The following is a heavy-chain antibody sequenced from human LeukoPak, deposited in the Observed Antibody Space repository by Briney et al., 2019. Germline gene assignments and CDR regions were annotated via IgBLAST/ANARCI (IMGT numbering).Heavy chain of an antibody. CDR3: ARGGRWSSYYFDY. D-gene: IGHD5-24*01. V-gene: IGHV3-7*01. CDR1: GFIFSSYW. J-gene: IGHJ4*02. Sequence: PGGSLRLSCAASGFIFSSYWMTWVRQAPGKGLEWVANIKPDGSDTYSVDSVKGRFTISRDNAKNSLYLQMNSLRAEDTAVYYCARGGRWSSYYFDYWGQGTLVTVSS. CDR2: IKPDGSDT.